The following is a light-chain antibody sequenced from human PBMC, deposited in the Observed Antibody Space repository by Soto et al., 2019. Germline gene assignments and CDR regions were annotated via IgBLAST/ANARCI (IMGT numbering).Light chain of an antibody. CDR2: EVN. Sequence: QYALTQPASVSGSPGQAITISCSGTGSDVGAHDFISWYQQHPGKAPKLMIYEVNNRPSGVSDRFSGSKSGNTASLTISGLQTEDEADYYCNSYTSHNTFVFGSGTKVTVL. CDR3: NSYTSHNTFV. CDR1: GSDVGAHDF. V-gene: IGLV2-14*03. J-gene: IGLJ1*01.